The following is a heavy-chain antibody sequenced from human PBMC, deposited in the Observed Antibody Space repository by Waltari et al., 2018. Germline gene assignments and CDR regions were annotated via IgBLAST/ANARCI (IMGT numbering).Heavy chain of an antibody. Sequence: EVHLLESGGGLIRQGGSLRLSCAASGFTFRNDGMRWVRQAPGKGLEWVSGIINNGDSSFSADSVKGRFTISRDNSKNTLYLQMENLRGEDTAVYYCARDECTGGDCYSHFHYWGQGTLVTVSS. J-gene: IGHJ4*02. D-gene: IGHD2-21*02. CDR3: ARDECTGGDCYSHFHY. CDR1: GFTFRNDG. CDR2: IINNGDSS. V-gene: IGHV3-23*01.